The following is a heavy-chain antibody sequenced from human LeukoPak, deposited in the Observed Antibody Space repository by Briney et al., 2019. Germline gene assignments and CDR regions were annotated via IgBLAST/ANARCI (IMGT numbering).Heavy chain of an antibody. Sequence: GGSLRLSCAASGFTFSSYGMHWVRQAPGKGLEWVAVIWYDGSNKYYADSVKGRFTISRDNSKNTLYLQMNSLRAEDTAVYYCARGSSPYYYDSSGPGTHAFDIWGQGTMVTVSS. J-gene: IGHJ3*02. CDR2: IWYDGSNK. D-gene: IGHD3-22*01. CDR3: ARGSSPYYYDSSGPGTHAFDI. CDR1: GFTFSSYG. V-gene: IGHV3-33*01.